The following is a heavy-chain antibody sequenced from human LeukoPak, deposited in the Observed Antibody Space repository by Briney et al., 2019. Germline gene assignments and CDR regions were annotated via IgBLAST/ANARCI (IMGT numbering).Heavy chain of an antibody. J-gene: IGHJ3*02. D-gene: IGHD6-19*01. V-gene: IGHV6-1*01. Sequence: SQTLSLTCGISGDSVSSNSAAWNWIRQSPSRGLEWLGRTYYRSKWYNDYAVSVKSRITINPDTSKNQFSLQLNSVTPEDTAVYYCAGGTSSGFQDAFDIWGQGTMVTVSS. CDR3: AGGTSSGFQDAFDI. CDR1: GDSVSSNSAA. CDR2: TYYRSKWYN.